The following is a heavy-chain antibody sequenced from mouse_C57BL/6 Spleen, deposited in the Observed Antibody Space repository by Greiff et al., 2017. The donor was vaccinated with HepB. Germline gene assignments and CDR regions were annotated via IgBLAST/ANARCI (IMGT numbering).Heavy chain of an antibody. D-gene: IGHD1-1*01. Sequence: QVQLQQPGTELVKPGASVKLSCKASGYTFTSYWMHWVKQRPGQGLEWIGNINPSNGGTNYNEKFKSKATLTVDKSSSTAYMQLSSLTSEDSAVYYCARPPLLLPTGYYAMDYWGQGTSVTVSS. CDR3: ARPPLLLPTGYYAMDY. J-gene: IGHJ4*01. V-gene: IGHV1-53*01. CDR2: INPSNGGT. CDR1: GYTFTSYW.